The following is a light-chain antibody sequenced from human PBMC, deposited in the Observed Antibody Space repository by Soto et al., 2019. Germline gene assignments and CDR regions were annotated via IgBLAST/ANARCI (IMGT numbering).Light chain of an antibody. CDR1: QDIKNY. V-gene: IGKV1-33*01. CDR2: DAS. CDR3: QQYDNLPLT. Sequence: IQLTQSPSSLSSSVGDRVTITCQASQDIKNYLNWYKQKSGKAPKLLSYDASDLETGVPSRFSGSGSGTDFTFTINSLQPEDIETYYCQQYDNLPLTFGGGTKVDIK. J-gene: IGKJ4*01.